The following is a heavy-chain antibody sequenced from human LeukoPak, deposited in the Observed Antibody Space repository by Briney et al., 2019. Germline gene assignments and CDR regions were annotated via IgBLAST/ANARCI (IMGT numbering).Heavy chain of an antibody. D-gene: IGHD2-8*01. Sequence: GGSLRLSCAASGFTFSSXXXXXVRQXXXXXXXXXAVISYDGSNKYYADXXXGXXTISRDNSKNTLYLQMNSLRAEDTAVYYCARCPVYAGSFDYWGQGTLVTVSS. CDR1: GFTFSSXX. J-gene: IGHJ4*02. CDR2: ISYDGSNK. V-gene: IGHV3-30-3*01. CDR3: ARCPVYAGSFDY.